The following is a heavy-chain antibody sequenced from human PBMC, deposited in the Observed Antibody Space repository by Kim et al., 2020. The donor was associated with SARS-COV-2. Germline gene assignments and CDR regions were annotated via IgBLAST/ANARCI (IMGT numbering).Heavy chain of an antibody. D-gene: IGHD6-19*01. CDR3: AREEVAYSSGWYAAGYYYYGMDV. V-gene: IGHV3-74*01. CDR2: INSDGSST. Sequence: GGSLRLSCAASGFTFSSYWMHWVRQAPGKGLVWVSRINSDGSSTSYADSVKGRFTISRDNAKNTLYLQMNSLRAEDTAVYYCAREEVAYSSGWYAAGYYYYGMDVWGQGTTVTVSS. J-gene: IGHJ6*02. CDR1: GFTFSSYW.